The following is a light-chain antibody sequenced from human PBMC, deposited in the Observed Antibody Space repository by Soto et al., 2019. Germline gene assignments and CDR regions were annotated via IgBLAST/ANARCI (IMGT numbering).Light chain of an antibody. CDR3: QEYNNYSPGT. J-gene: IGKJ1*01. CDR2: DGS. Sequence: DIQMTQSPATLSASVGDRVTITCRASQSISRWLAWYQQKPGKAPKLLMYDGSTLQSGVPSRFSGSGSGTDFTLTISSLQPDDFATYYCQEYNNYSPGTFGQGTKVDI. V-gene: IGKV1-5*01. CDR1: QSISRW.